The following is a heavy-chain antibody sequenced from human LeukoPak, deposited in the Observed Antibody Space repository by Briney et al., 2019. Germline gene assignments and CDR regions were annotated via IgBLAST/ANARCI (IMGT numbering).Heavy chain of an antibody. D-gene: IGHD2-2*01. CDR2: ISGDGVHT. J-gene: IGHJ1*01. V-gene: IGHV3-23*01. CDR3: AKNFAAATEYF. CDR1: GFTFSTYA. Sequence: GRSLRLSCVASGFTFSTYAMTWLRQAPGKGLEWVSAISGDGVHTYYVDSVKGRFTISRDNSRNTLYLQMNSLRAEDTAVYYCAKNFAAATEYF.